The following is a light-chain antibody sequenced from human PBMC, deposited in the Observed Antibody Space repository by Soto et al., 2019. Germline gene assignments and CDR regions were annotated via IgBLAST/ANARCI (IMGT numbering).Light chain of an antibody. CDR2: GAS. Sequence: AIQMTQSPSSLSGAVGGRVTITGRASQGIKNDLNWYQQKPGKAPQLLIYGASTLQRGVPSRFSGSGSGIDFTLTISSLQPEDFATYYCLQDFKYPRTFGPGTRVDL. V-gene: IGKV1-6*01. J-gene: IGKJ3*01. CDR3: LQDFKYPRT. CDR1: QGIKND.